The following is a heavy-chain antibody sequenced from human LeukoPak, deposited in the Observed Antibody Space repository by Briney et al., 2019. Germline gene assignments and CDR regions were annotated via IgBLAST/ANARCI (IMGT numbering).Heavy chain of an antibody. CDR1: GASMSGQH. Sequence: PSETLSLTCTVSGASMSGQHWSWIRQAPGKGLEWIAWIHYDGRTNYNPSLKSRLSLSVDTSTNQFSLSLNSVTAADTAVYFTARHLNGGTHPLDNWGPGIRVIVSP. J-gene: IGHJ4*02. D-gene: IGHD2-8*01. CDR2: IHYDGRT. CDR3: ARHLNGGTHPLDN. V-gene: IGHV4-59*08.